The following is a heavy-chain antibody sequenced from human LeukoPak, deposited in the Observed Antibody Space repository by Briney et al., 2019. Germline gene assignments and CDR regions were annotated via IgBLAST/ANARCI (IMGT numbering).Heavy chain of an antibody. V-gene: IGHV3-23*01. Sequence: GGSLRLSCAASGFTFSSYWMSWVRQAPGKGLEWVSTVSTTGGSTYYADSVKGRFTISRDNSKDTLYLQMNSLRAEDTAVYYCAKCSGWFVRGKDYYYYYMDVWGKGTTVTVSS. J-gene: IGHJ6*03. CDR3: AKCSGWFVRGKDYYYYYMDV. CDR1: GFTFSSYW. CDR2: VSTTGGST. D-gene: IGHD6-19*01.